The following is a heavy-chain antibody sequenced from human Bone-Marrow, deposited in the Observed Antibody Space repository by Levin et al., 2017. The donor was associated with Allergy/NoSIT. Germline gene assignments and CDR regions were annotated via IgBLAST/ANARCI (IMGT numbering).Heavy chain of an antibody. J-gene: IGHJ4*02. Sequence: GGSLRLSCAASGFTFDDYAMHWVRQAPGKGLEWVSGISWNSGSIGYADSVKGRFTISRDNAKNSLYLQMNSLRAEDTALYYCAKDNSYYDILTGYSQFDYWGQGTLVTVSS. D-gene: IGHD3-9*01. CDR1: GFTFDDYA. V-gene: IGHV3-9*01. CDR2: ISWNSGSI. CDR3: AKDNSYYDILTGYSQFDY.